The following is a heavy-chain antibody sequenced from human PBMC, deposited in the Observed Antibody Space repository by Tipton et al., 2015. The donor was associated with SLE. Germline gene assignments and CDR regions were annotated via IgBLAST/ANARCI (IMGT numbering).Heavy chain of an antibody. CDR3: ARGGDCTGGVCYSDCYYGLDV. V-gene: IGHV3-48*03. CDR1: GFTFSAYE. Sequence: SLRLSCAASGFTFSAYEMNWVRQAPGKGLQWLSYISSSGSTIYYADSVKGRFTISRDNAKNSLFLQMNSLRAEDTAVYYCARGGDCTGGVCYSDCYYGLDVWGQGTTVTVSS. CDR2: ISSSGSTI. D-gene: IGHD2-8*02. J-gene: IGHJ6*02.